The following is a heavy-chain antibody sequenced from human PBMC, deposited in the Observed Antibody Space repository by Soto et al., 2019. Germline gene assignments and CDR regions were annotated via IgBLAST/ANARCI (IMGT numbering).Heavy chain of an antibody. Sequence: QVQLVESGGGLVKPGGSLRLSCAASGFTFSDYYMSWIRQAPGKGLEWVSYIGRSGSTIYYAGSVKGRFTISRDNAKNSLYLQINSLRAEDTAVYYCAREIEVTGTTWVYYYMDVWGKGTTVTVSS. D-gene: IGHD1-20*01. J-gene: IGHJ6*03. CDR1: GFTFSDYY. CDR2: IGRSGSTI. CDR3: AREIEVTGTTWVYYYMDV. V-gene: IGHV3-11*01.